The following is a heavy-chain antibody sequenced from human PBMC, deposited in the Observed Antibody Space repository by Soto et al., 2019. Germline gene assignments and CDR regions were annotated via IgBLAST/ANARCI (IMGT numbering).Heavy chain of an antibody. CDR2: MNPNSSNT. CDR3: AAYGYYGLRHDAFDI. Sequence: GASVKVSCKASGYTFTSYDINWVRQATGQGLEWMGWMNPNSSNTGYAQKFLGRVTMTRNTSISTAYMELSSLRSEDTAVYYCAAYGYYGLRHDAFDIWGQGTMVTVSS. V-gene: IGHV1-8*01. D-gene: IGHD4-17*01. CDR1: GYTFTSYD. J-gene: IGHJ3*02.